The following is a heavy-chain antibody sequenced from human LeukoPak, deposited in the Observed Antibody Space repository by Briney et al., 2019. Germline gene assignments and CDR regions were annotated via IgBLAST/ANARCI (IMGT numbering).Heavy chain of an antibody. V-gene: IGHV3-53*01. CDR3: ARDWNIAAAGMSYYYYGMDV. D-gene: IGHD6-13*01. CDR2: IYSGGST. J-gene: IGHJ6*02. Sequence: PGGSLRLSCAASGFTFSSYWMNWARQAPGKGLEWVSVIYSGGSTYYADSVKGRFTISRDNSKNTLYLQMNSLRAEDTAVYYCARDWNIAAAGMSYYYYGMDVWGQGTTVTVSS. CDR1: GFTFSSYW.